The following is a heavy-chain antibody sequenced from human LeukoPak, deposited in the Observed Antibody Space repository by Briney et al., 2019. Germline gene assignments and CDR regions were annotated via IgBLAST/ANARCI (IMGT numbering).Heavy chain of an antibody. Sequence: GRSLRLSCAASAFIFSSYAMHWVRQAPGKGPDSVALILHDGSNKSYADSVMGRFTITRDNSKNTLYLQMNSLRAEDTAMYYCAKDGDAYTEFYYYYMDVWGKGTTVTVSS. J-gene: IGHJ6*03. CDR3: AKDGDAYTEFYYYYMDV. V-gene: IGHV3-33*06. D-gene: IGHD5-24*01. CDR1: AFIFSSYA. CDR2: ILHDGSNK.